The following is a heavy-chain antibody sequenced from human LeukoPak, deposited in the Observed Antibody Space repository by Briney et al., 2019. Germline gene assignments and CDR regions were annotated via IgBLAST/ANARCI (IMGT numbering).Heavy chain of an antibody. CDR3: ARVRRGIAAAGVDY. D-gene: IGHD6-13*01. Sequence: PSETLSLTCTVSGGSISSYYWSWIRQPPGKGLEWIGYIYYSGSTNYNPSLKSRVTISVDTSKNQFSLKLSSVTAADTAVYYCARVRRGIAAAGVDYWGQGTLVTVSS. J-gene: IGHJ4*02. V-gene: IGHV4-59*01. CDR2: IYYSGST. CDR1: GGSISSYY.